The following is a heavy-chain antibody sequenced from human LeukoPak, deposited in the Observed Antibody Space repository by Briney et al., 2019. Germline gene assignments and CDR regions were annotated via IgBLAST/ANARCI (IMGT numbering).Heavy chain of an antibody. CDR1: GFTFGDYG. D-gene: IGHD6-13*01. J-gene: IGHJ5*02. CDR3: AKCVYSNIYYWFDP. V-gene: IGHV3-43*02. CDR2: ITGNGVST. Sequence: GGSLRLSCAASGFTFGDYGMHWVRQAPGKGLEWVSLITGNGVSTYYADSVKGRFTISRDNSKNSLYLQMNSLRTEDTALYYCAKCVYSNIYYWFDPWGQGTLVSVSS.